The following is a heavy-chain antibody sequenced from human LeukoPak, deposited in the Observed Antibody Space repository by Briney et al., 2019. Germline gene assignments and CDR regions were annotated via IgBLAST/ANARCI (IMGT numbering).Heavy chain of an antibody. CDR3: ARGVEPLAANTLAY. Sequence: GGSLRLSCAASGFTVITNDMTGVRQAPGKGPEWVSVLYSDGNTKYADSVQGRFTISRDNSKNTLYLEMNSLSPDDTAVYYCARGVEPLAANTLAYWGQGTLVTVSS. V-gene: IGHV3-53*01. CDR2: LYSDGNT. D-gene: IGHD3-16*01. J-gene: IGHJ4*02. CDR1: GFTVITND.